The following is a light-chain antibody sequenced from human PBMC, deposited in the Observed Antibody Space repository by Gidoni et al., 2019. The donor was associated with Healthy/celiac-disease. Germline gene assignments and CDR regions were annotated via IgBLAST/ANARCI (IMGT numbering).Light chain of an antibody. Sequence: SSELTQDPAVSVALGQTVRITCQGDSLRSYYASWYQQKAGQAPVLVIYGKINRPSGIPDRFSGYSSGNTASLTITGAQAEDEADYYCNSRDSSGNHDFGTGTKVTVL. CDR3: NSRDSSGNHD. V-gene: IGLV3-19*01. J-gene: IGLJ1*01. CDR2: GKI. CDR1: SLRSYY.